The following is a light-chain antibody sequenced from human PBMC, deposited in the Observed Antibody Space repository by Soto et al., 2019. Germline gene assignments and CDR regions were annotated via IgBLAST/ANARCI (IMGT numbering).Light chain of an antibody. J-gene: IGKJ1*01. CDR1: QSVSNNY. CDR3: QQYGGLPRT. V-gene: IGKV3-20*01. CDR2: GAS. Sequence: IVLTQSAGTLSLSPGERATLSCRASQSVSNNYLAWYQQKPGQAPRLLIYGASNRATGIPDRFSGSGSGTDFTLTISRLEPEDFAVYYCQQYGGLPRTFGQGTKVDIK.